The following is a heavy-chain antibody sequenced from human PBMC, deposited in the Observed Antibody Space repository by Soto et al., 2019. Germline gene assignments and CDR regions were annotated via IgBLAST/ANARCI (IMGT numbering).Heavy chain of an antibody. CDR3: TRDQGGTYYYYYYMDV. D-gene: IGHD3-16*01. CDR2: IRSKAYGGTT. CDR1: GFTFGDYA. V-gene: IGHV3-49*03. Sequence: GGSLRLSCTASGFTFGDYAMSWFRQAPGKGLEWVGFIRSKAYGGTTEYAASVKGTFTISRDDSKSIAYLQMNSLKTEDTAVYYCTRDQGGTYYYYYYMDVWGKGTTVTVSS. J-gene: IGHJ6*03.